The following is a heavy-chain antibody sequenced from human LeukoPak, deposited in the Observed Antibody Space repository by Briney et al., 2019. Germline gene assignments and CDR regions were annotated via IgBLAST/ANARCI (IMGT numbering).Heavy chain of an antibody. V-gene: IGHV3-21*01. CDR3: ATLKGYYYDSSGYPIHDAFDI. D-gene: IGHD3-22*01. J-gene: IGHJ3*02. Sequence: KPGGSLRLSCAASGFTFSSYSMNWVRQAPGKGLEWVSSISSSSSYIYYADSVKGRFTISRDNAKNSLYLQMNSLRAEDTAVYYCATLKGYYYDSSGYPIHDAFDIWGQGTMVTVSS. CDR1: GFTFSSYS. CDR2: ISSSSSYI.